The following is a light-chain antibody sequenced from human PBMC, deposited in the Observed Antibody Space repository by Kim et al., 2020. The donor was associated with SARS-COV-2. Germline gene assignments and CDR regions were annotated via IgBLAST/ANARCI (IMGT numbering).Light chain of an antibody. CDR3: QTWDTGIQV. V-gene: IGLV4-69*01. CDR2: LNSDGSH. Sequence: QLVLTQSPSASASLGASVKLTCTLSSGHSRNAIAWHQQQPERGPRYLMKLNSDGSHTKGDGIPDRFSGSSSGAGRDLTISSLQSEDEADYYCQTWDTGIQVFGGGTQLTVL. J-gene: IGLJ3*02. CDR1: SGHSRNA.